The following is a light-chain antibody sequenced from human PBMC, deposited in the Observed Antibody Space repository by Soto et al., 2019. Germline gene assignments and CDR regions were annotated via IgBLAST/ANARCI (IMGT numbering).Light chain of an antibody. CDR1: SSNIGSNA. CDR3: AAWDDSLREV. CDR2: NNN. J-gene: IGLJ1*01. V-gene: IGLV1-44*01. Sequence: QSALTQPPSASATPGQRVTISCSGSSSNIGSNAVNWYQQFPGTAPKLLIYNNNQRPSGVPDRFSGSKSGTSASLAISGLQSGDEADYYCAAWDDSLREVFGTGTKVTVL.